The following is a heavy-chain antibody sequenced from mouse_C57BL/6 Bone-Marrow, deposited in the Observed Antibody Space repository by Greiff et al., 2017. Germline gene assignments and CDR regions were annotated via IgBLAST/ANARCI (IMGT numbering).Heavy chain of an antibody. Sequence: QVQLQQSGAELAKPGASVKLSCKASGYTFTSYWMHWVKQRPGQGLEWIGYINPSSGYTKYNQKFKDKATLTADKSASTAYMQLSSLTYEDPAVYYCASPYYYGSRKGYFDVWGTGTTVTVSS. V-gene: IGHV1-7*01. D-gene: IGHD1-1*01. CDR3: ASPYYYGSRKGYFDV. CDR1: GYTFTSYW. J-gene: IGHJ1*03. CDR2: INPSSGYT.